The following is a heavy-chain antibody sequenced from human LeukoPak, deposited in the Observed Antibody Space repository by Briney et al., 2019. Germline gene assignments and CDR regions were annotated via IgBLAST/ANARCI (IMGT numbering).Heavy chain of an antibody. Sequence: GGSLRLSCAASGFTFSSYAMSWVRQAPGKGLEWVSVISGSGGSTYSAESVKGRFTISRDNSKNTLYLQMNSLRVEDTAVYYRAKGPRASGWTYFDYWGQGTLVTVSS. D-gene: IGHD6-19*01. CDR2: ISGSGGST. V-gene: IGHV3-23*01. CDR1: GFTFSSYA. CDR3: AKGPRASGWTYFDY. J-gene: IGHJ4*02.